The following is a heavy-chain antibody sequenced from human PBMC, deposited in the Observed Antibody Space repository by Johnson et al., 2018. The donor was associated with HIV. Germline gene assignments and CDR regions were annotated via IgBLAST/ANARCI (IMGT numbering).Heavy chain of an antibody. CDR1: GFTFSDYY. V-gene: IGHV3-11*04. CDR3: ARDGGRGDFDI. Sequence: QVQLVESGGGVVQPGGSLRLSCAASGFTFSDYYMTWIRQAPGKGLEWVSYISSSGGTISYADSVKGRFTISRDNAKNSLYLQMNSLRVEDTAVYYCARDGGRGDFDIWGQGTRVSVSS. J-gene: IGHJ3*02. D-gene: IGHD3-16*01. CDR2: ISSSGGTI.